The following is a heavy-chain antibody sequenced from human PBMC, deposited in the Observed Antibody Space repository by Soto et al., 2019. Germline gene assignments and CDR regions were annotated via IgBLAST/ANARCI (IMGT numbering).Heavy chain of an antibody. CDR1: RGSICSGSYY. D-gene: IGHD4-17*01. CDR3: AGRYGASFDY. CDR2: IYYSGST. J-gene: IGHJ4*02. Sequence: PSETLSLTCSVSRGSICSGSYYWAWIRQPPGKGLEWIGYIYYSGSTNYNPSLKSRVTISVDTSKNQFSLKLSSVTVAYTAGYYCAGRYGASFDYWGQGTLVTVSS. V-gene: IGHV4-61*01.